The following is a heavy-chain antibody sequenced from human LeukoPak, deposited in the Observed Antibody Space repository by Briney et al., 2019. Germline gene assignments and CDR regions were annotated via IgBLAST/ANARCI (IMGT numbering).Heavy chain of an antibody. D-gene: IGHD6-13*01. CDR3: AREGSKGSWYTFYYYYYMDV. CDR1: GFTFSSYR. V-gene: IGHV3-21*01. Sequence: PGGSLRLSCAASGFTFSSYRMNWVRQAPGKGLEWVSSISSSSSYIYYADSVKGRFTISRDNAKNSLYLQMNSLRAEDTAVYYCAREGSKGSWYTFYYYYYMDVWGKGTTVTVSS. CDR2: ISSSSSYI. J-gene: IGHJ6*03.